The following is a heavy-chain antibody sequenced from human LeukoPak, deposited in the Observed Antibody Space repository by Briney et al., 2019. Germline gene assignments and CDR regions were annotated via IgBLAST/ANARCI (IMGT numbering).Heavy chain of an antibody. CDR2: INCNSGDT. CDR1: GYTSSAYN. Sequence: ASVKVSCKASGYTSSAYNIHWVRQAPGHGLEWMGRINCNSGDTKYAQKFQGRVTMTRDTSMSTVYMELSGLRSDDTAVFFCGRTWIEVWTPDFDYWGQGTLVTVSS. CDR3: GRTWIEVWTPDFDY. D-gene: IGHD3-22*01. V-gene: IGHV1-2*06. J-gene: IGHJ4*02.